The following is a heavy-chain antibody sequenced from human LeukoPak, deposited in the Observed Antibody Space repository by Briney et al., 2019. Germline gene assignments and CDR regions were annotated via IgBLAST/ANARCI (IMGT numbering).Heavy chain of an antibody. Sequence: GGSLRLSCAVSGFAFGSEAMSWVRQSPARGLEWVASISPGGGTTYYADYVKGRFTISRDNSKNTLYLQMNSLRAEDTAVYYCAKEQLGIVDYWGQGTLVTVSS. D-gene: IGHD7-27*01. V-gene: IGHV3-23*01. CDR2: ISPGGGTT. CDR3: AKEQLGIVDY. CDR1: GFAFGSEA. J-gene: IGHJ4*02.